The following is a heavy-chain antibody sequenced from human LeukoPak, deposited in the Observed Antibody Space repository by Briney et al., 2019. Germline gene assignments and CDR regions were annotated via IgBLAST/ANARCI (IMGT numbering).Heavy chain of an antibody. CDR1: GFTFGDYA. Sequence: GGSLRLSCTASGFTFGDYAVSWVRQAPGKGLEWVAVISGDGSHGVSADSVEGRFTISRDNSQSTLYLHMNSLRFEDTAVYYCTRDLKVGSNYWGQGTLVTVSS. V-gene: IGHV3-30*01. CDR2: ISGDGSHG. CDR3: TRDLKVGSNY. D-gene: IGHD1-26*01. J-gene: IGHJ4*02.